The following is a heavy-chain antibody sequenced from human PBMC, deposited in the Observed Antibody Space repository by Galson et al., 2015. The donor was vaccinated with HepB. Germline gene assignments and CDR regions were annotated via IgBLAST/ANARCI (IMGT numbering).Heavy chain of an antibody. V-gene: IGHV1-3*01. CDR1: GYTFTSYA. J-gene: IGHJ5*02. D-gene: IGHD2-2*01. CDR3: ARSVVPAASWFDP. CDR2: INAGNGNT. Sequence: SVKVSCKASGYTFTSYAMHWVRQAPGQRLEWMGWINAGNGNTKYSQKFQGRATITRDTSASTAYMELSSLRSEDTAVYYCARSVVPAASWFDPWGQGTLVTVSS.